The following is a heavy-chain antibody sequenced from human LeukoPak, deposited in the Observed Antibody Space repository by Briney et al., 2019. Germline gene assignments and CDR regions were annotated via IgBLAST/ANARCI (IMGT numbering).Heavy chain of an antibody. CDR1: GGSISSSSCH. D-gene: IGHD1-26*01. CDR2: IYYGGST. V-gene: IGHV4-39*02. J-gene: IGHJ6*02. CDR3: VRDRIVGVERPVDV. Sequence: SETLSLTCTVSGGSISSSSCHWGWIRQSPGKGLEWIGNIYYGGSTYYNPSLQSRVTISVDTSKNQFSLKLGSVTAADTAVYYCVRDRIVGVERPVDVWGQGTTVTVSS.